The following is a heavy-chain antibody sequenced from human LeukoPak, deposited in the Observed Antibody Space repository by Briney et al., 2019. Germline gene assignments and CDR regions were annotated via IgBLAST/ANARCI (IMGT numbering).Heavy chain of an antibody. V-gene: IGHV1-18*04. CDR3: ARDWVVVTAPDY. Sequence: ASVKVSCKASGYTFTGYYMHWVRQAPGQGLEWMGWISAYNGNTNYAQKLQGRVTMTTDTSTSTAYMELRSLRSDDTAVYYCARDWVVVTAPDYWGQGTLVTVSS. CDR1: GYTFTGYY. J-gene: IGHJ4*02. D-gene: IGHD2-21*02. CDR2: ISAYNGNT.